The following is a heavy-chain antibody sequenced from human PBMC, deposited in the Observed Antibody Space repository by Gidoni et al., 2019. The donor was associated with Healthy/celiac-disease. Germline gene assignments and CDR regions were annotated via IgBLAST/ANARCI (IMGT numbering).Heavy chain of an antibody. Sequence: QLQLQESGPGLVKPSETLSLTCTVSGGSISSSSYYWGWIRQPPGKGLEWIGSIYYSGSTYYNPSLKSRVTISVDTSKNQFSLKLSSVTAADTAVYYCARFFPPPRYSGYGWGNGGTADHDWGQGTLVTVSS. CDR1: GGSISSSSYY. J-gene: IGHJ4*02. V-gene: IGHV4-39*01. CDR2: IYYSGST. D-gene: IGHD5-12*01. CDR3: ARFFPPPRYSGYGWGNGGTADHD.